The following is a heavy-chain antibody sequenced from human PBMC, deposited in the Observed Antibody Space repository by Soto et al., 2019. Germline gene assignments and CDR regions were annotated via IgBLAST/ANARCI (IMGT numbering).Heavy chain of an antibody. CDR1: GGSINNGGYY. CDR2: IYYSGIT. J-gene: IGHJ2*01. CDR3: ARASKGDDIVVLPAAKRYYWYFDL. V-gene: IGHV4-31*03. D-gene: IGHD2-2*01. Sequence: PSEILSLTCTVSGGSINNGGYYWSWIRQHPGQGLEWIGYIYYSGITYYNPSLTGRLTISVDTSKNQFSLKLSSLIAADTAVYYCARASKGDDIVVLPAAKRYYWYFDLWGRGTLVTVSS.